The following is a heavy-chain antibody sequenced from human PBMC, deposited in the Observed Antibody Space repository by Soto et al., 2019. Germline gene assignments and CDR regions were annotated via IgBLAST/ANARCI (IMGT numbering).Heavy chain of an antibody. CDR3: AKDEIAAAGMVSVDY. CDR2: ISYDGSNK. Sequence: GGSLRLSCAASGFTFSSYGMHWVRQAPGKGLEWVAVISYDGSNKYYADSVKGRFTISRDNSKNTLYLQMNSLRAEDTAVYYCAKDEIAAAGMVSVDYWGQGTLVTVSS. D-gene: IGHD6-13*01. J-gene: IGHJ4*02. CDR1: GFTFSSYG. V-gene: IGHV3-30*18.